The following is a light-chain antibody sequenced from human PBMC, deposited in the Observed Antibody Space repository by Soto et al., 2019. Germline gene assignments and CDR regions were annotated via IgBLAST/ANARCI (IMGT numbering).Light chain of an antibody. V-gene: IGLV2-11*01. J-gene: IGLJ1*01. CDR1: SSDVGANKY. CDR3: CSYGGTFV. CDR2: DVN. Sequence: QSVLTQPRSVSGSPGQSVTISCTGTSSDVGANKYVSWYQQHPGKAPKLMLFDVNKRPSGVPDRLSGSKSGYTASLTISGLQSEDEADYYCCSYGGTFVFGTGTKVTVL.